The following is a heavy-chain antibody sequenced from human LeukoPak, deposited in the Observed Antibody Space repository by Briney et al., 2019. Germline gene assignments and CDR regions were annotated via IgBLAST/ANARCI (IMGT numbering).Heavy chain of an antibody. CDR1: GFTFSSYA. Sequence: PGGSLRLSCAASGFTFSSYAMSWVRQAPGKGLERVSAICGSGGGTYYADSVKGRFTISRDNSRNTLYWQMNSLRARAPACYSCAKARDSSGSFGFDYWGQGTLVTVSS. CDR3: AKARDSSGSFGFDY. J-gene: IGHJ4*02. V-gene: IGHV3-23*01. D-gene: IGHD6-19*01. CDR2: ICGSGGGT.